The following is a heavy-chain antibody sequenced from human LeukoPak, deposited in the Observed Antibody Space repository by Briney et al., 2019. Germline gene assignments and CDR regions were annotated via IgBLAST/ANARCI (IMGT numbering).Heavy chain of an antibody. V-gene: IGHV4-34*01. CDR1: GGSFSGYY. J-gene: IGHJ3*02. CDR3: ARGSPYYDFWSGYHRDAFDI. CDR2: INHSGST. D-gene: IGHD3-3*01. Sequence: SETLSLTCAVYGGSFSGYYWSWIRQPPGKGLEWIGEINHSGSTNYNPSLKSRVTISVDTSKNQFSLKLSSVTAADTAVYYCARGSPYYDFWSGYHRDAFDIWGQGTMVTVSP.